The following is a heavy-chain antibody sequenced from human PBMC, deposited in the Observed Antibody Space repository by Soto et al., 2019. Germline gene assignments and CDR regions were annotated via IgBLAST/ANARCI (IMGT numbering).Heavy chain of an antibody. V-gene: IGHV3-64D*06. CDR3: VKGRPLRGRVFYFDY. CDR1: GLTFSSYY. J-gene: IGHJ4*02. CDR2: ISSNGGST. D-gene: IGHD1-26*01. Sequence: PGGSLSLTCSASGLTFSSYYMHWVRQAPGKGLEYVSAISSNGGSTCYADSVRGRFTISRDNSKNTLYLQMSSLRAEDTAVYYCVKGRPLRGRVFYFDYWGQGTLVTVSS.